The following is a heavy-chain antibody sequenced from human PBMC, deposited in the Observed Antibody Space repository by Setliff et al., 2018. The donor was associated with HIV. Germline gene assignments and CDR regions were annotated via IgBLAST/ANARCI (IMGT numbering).Heavy chain of an antibody. CDR1: GGTFSSYA. CDR2: IIPIFGTA. D-gene: IGHD6-19*01. CDR3: ARNGPHGSGWYNYFDF. J-gene: IGHJ4*02. V-gene: IGHV1-69*05. Sequence: GASVKVSCKASGGTFSSYAISWVRQAPGQGLEWMGGIIPIFGTANYAQKFQGRVTITTDESTSTAYMELSSLRSEDTAVYYCARNGPHGSGWYNYFDFWGQGTLVTVSS.